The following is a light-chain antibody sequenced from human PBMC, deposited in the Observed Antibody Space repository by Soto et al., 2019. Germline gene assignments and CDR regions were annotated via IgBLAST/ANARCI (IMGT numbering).Light chain of an antibody. V-gene: IGKV1-9*01. J-gene: IGKJ5*01. CDR2: AAS. CDR3: QQLLSYPIT. CDR1: QGISTY. Sequence: DIQLTPSPSFLSASVGDRVTITCRASQGISTYLAWYQQKPGKAPKLLISAASTLQSGGPLSFSGSGSGTSFTLTISSRQPEDSPTDYCQQLLSYPITLGQGTRLE.